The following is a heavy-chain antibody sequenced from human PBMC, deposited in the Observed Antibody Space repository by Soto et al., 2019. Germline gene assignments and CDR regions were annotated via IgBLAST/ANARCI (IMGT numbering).Heavy chain of an antibody. J-gene: IGHJ6*02. CDR3: ARGPGPYNFWGGQGLYSMDV. CDR1: GGSISSGGVY. V-gene: IGHV4-31*03. D-gene: IGHD3-3*01. CDR2: IYYKGSP. Sequence: QVQLQASGPGLVKLYQTLSLTCTVSGGSISSGGVYWNWIRQHPRQGLEWIGYIYYKGSPHYNPSLMSRSTISIDPPNNLFSVELNSATVAATAVYYCARGPGPYNFWGGQGLYSMDVCGQGTKVTVS.